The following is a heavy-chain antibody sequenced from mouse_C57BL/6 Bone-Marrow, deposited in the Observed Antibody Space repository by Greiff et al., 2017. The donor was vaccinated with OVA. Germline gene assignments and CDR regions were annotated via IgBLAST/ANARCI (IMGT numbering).Heavy chain of an antibody. V-gene: IGHV1-81*01. D-gene: IGHD2-3*01. CDR1: GYTFTSYG. J-gene: IGHJ4*01. CDR2: IYPRSGNT. CDR3: ARSEDDYYLYAMDY. Sequence: QVQLQQSGAELARPGASVKLSCKASGYTFTSYGISWVKQRTGQGLEWIGEIYPRSGNTYYNEKFKGKVTLTADKSSSTAYMELRSLTSEDSAVYFCARSEDDYYLYAMDYWGQGTSVTVSS.